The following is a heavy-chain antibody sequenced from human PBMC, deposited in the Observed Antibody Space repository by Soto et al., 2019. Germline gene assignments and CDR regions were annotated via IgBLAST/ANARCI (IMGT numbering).Heavy chain of an antibody. CDR3: AKDFRAQRAAAVYYYYYYGMDV. CDR2: ISYDGSNK. D-gene: IGHD6-13*01. Sequence: PGGSLRLSCAASGFTFSSYGMHRVRQAPGKGLEWVAVISYDGSNKYYADSVKGRFTISRDNSKNTLYLQMNSLRAEDTAVYYCAKDFRAQRAAAVYYYYYYGMDVWGQGTTVTVSS. CDR1: GFTFSSYG. V-gene: IGHV3-30*18. J-gene: IGHJ6*02.